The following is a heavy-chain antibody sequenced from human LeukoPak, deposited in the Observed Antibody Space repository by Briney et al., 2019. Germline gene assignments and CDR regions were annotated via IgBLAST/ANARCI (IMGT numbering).Heavy chain of an antibody. Sequence: GRSLRLSCAASGFTFSSYAMRWVRQAPGKGLEWVAVISYDGSNKYYADSVKGRFTISRDNSKNTLYLQMNSLRAEDTAVYYCARDLGMVATETFDYWGQGTLVTVSS. CDR3: ARDLGMVATETFDY. V-gene: IGHV3-30-3*01. CDR1: GFTFSSYA. CDR2: ISYDGSNK. J-gene: IGHJ4*02. D-gene: IGHD5-12*01.